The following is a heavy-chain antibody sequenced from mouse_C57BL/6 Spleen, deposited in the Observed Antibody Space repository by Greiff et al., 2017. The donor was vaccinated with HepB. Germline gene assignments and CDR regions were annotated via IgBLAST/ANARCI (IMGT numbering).Heavy chain of an antibody. D-gene: IGHD1-1*01. Sequence: VQLQQSGAELVRPGASVTLSCKASGYTFTDYEMHWVKQTPVHGLEWIGAIDPDTGGTAYNQKFKGKAILTADKSSGTAYMELASLTSEDSAVYYCASPYDYGSGFDYWGQGTTLTVSS. CDR1: GYTFTDYE. CDR2: IDPDTGGT. J-gene: IGHJ2*01. V-gene: IGHV1-15*01. CDR3: ASPYDYGSGFDY.